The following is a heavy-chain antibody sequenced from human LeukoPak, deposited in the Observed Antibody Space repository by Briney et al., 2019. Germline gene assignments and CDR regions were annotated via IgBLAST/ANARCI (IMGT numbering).Heavy chain of an antibody. V-gene: IGHV4-39*01. J-gene: IGHJ4*02. CDR1: GGSISSSSYY. Sequence: SETLPLTCTVSGGSISSSSYYWGWIRQPPGKGLEWIGSIYYSGSTYYNPSLKSRVTISVDTSKNQFSLKLSSVTAADTAVYYCASHLGYCSGGSCFTFDYWGQGTLVTVSS. D-gene: IGHD2-15*01. CDR2: IYYSGST. CDR3: ASHLGYCSGGSCFTFDY.